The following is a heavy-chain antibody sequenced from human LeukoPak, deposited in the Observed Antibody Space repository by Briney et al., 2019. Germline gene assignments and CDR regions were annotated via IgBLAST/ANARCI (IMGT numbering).Heavy chain of an antibody. CDR2: IYYSGNT. CDR1: GGSFSSNRYN. V-gene: IGHV4-39*02. Sequence: PSETLSLSCTVSGGSFSSNRYNWGWIPPPPGKGLEWIGSIYYSGNTYYNPSLKSLATISVDTSKSQFSLKLTSVTAADTAVYYCARDEQQLVGWDYWGQGTLVTVSS. J-gene: IGHJ4*02. D-gene: IGHD6-13*01. CDR3: ARDEQQLVGWDY.